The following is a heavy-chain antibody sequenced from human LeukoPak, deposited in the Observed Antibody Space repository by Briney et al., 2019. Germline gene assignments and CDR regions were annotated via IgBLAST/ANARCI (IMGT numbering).Heavy chain of an antibody. V-gene: IGHV1-8*03. Sequence: ASVKVSCKASGYAFTSYDINWVRQATGQGLEWMGWMNPNSGNTGYAQKFQGRVTITRNTSISTAYMELSSLRSEDTAVYYCARASSSWSIGDWFDPWGQGTLVTVSS. D-gene: IGHD6-13*01. CDR1: GYAFTSYD. J-gene: IGHJ5*02. CDR3: ARASSSWSIGDWFDP. CDR2: MNPNSGNT.